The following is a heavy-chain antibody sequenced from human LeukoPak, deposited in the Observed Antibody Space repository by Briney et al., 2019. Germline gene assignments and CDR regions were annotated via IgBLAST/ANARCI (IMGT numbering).Heavy chain of an antibody. CDR2: IYPGDSDT. CDR3: ARMAAAWNNWFDP. Sequence: GESLKISCKGSGYSFTSYLIGWVRHMPGKGLEWMGIIYPGDSDTTYSPSFQGQVTISADKSISTAYLQWSSLKASDTAMYYCARMAAAWNNWFDPWGQGTLVTASS. V-gene: IGHV5-51*01. J-gene: IGHJ5*02. CDR1: GYSFTSYL. D-gene: IGHD6-13*01.